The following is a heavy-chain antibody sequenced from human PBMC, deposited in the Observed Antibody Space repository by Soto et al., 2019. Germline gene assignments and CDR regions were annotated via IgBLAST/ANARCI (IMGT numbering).Heavy chain of an antibody. CDR2: LKVMITT. J-gene: IGHJ5*01. V-gene: IGHV3-74*01. Sequence: EVQLVESGGGLVQPGGSLRLSCAASGFAFSSYWIHWVRQAPGRGWCGSHVLKVMITTNYADSVKGRFTISRDNAKNTVFLQMNSLRAEDTAVYFCARGAFGAYYLDSWGQGTLVTVSS. D-gene: IGHD3-3*01. CDR3: ARGAFGAYYLDS. CDR1: GFAFSSYW.